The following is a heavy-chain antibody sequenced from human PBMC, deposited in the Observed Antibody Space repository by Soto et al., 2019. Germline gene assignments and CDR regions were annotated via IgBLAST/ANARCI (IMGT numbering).Heavy chain of an antibody. CDR2: IKSKTDGGTT. J-gene: IGHJ4*02. CDR3: TTLYYYDSSGYYYHDY. V-gene: IGHV3-15*07. Sequence: GGSRRLSCAASCCTFSNAWMNWVRQAPGKGLEWVGRIKSKTDGGTTDYAAPVKGRFTISRDDSKNTLYLQMNSLKTEDTAVYYCTTLYYYDSSGYYYHDYWGQGTLVTVSS. CDR1: CCTFSNAW. D-gene: IGHD3-22*01.